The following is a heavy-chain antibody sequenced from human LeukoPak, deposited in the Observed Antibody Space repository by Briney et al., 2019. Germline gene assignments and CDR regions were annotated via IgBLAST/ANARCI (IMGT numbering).Heavy chain of an antibody. J-gene: IGHJ5*02. Sequence: GASVKVSCKASGYTFTGYYMHWVRQAPGQGLEWMGGIIPIFGTANYAQKFQGRVTITADKSTSTAYMELSSLRSVDTAVYYCARGRPTTSIAAAGVNWFDPWGQGTLVTVSS. CDR1: GYTFTGYY. V-gene: IGHV1-69*06. CDR3: ARGRPTTSIAAAGVNWFDP. D-gene: IGHD6-13*01. CDR2: IIPIFGTA.